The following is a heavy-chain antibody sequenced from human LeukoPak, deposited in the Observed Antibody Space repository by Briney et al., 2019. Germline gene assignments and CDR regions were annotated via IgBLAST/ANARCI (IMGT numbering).Heavy chain of an antibody. CDR1: GFTFSSYA. CDR3: AKADGIRVFPY. J-gene: IGHJ4*02. CDR2: FSGSGGST. D-gene: IGHD2-21*01. V-gene: IGHV3-23*01. Sequence: QPGGSLRLSGTASGFTFSSYAMNWVRQAPGKGLEWVSGFSGSGGSTHYADSVKGRFTISRDNSQNTLYMQMNSLRAEDTAVYYCAKADGIRVFPYWGQGTLVTVSS.